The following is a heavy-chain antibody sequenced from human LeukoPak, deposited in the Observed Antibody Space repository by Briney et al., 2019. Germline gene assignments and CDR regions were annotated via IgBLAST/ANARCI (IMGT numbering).Heavy chain of an antibody. CDR2: IYHSGST. V-gene: IGHV4-30-2*01. Sequence: PSETLSLTCAVSGGSISGGGYSWSWIRQPPGKGREWIGYIYHSGSTYYNPSLKSRVTISVDRSKNQFSLKLSSVTAADTAMYYCARVGAYHYDSSGYPSESWFDPWGQGTLVTVSS. CDR3: ARVGAYHYDSSGYPSESWFDP. J-gene: IGHJ5*02. CDR1: GGSISGGGYS. D-gene: IGHD3-22*01.